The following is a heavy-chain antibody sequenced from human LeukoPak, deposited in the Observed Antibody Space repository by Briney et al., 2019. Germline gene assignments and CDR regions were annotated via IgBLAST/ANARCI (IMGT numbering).Heavy chain of an antibody. CDR2: INPGKGNT. D-gene: IGHD6-19*01. V-gene: IGHV1-3*01. J-gene: IGHJ4*02. CDR1: GYTVTDHD. Sequence: GASVKVSCKASGYTVTDHDIHWVRQAPGQRLEWVGWINPGKGNTKYSQKFQGRITITRDTSASTAHMELSSLTSEDTAVYYCANWAGTPAGYFSGPLDFWGQGTLVTVSS. CDR3: ANWAGTPAGYFSGPLDF.